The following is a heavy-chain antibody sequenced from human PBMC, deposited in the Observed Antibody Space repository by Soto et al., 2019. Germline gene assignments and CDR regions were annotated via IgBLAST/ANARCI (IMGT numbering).Heavy chain of an antibody. V-gene: IGHV3-66*01. D-gene: IGHD3-3*01. CDR1: GFTVSSNY. CDR3: TRGRDYDFWSDYYNEDAFDI. CDR2: IYSGGST. J-gene: IGHJ3*02. Sequence: EVQLVESGGGLVQPGGSLRLSCAASGFTVSSNYMSWVRQAPGKGLEWVSVIYSGGSTYYADSVKGRFTISRDNSKNTLYLQMNSLRAEVTAVYYCTRGRDYDFWSDYYNEDAFDIWGQGTMVTVSS.